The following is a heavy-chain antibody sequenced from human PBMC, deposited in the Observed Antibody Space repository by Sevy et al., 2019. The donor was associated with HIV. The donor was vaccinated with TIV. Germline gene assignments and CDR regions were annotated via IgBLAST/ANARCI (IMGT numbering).Heavy chain of an antibody. D-gene: IGHD6-6*01. J-gene: IGHJ4*02. CDR1: GVSLSNYA. Sequence: GGSLRRCCAASGVSLSNYAMSWVRQAPGKRLEWISTKTGSAGVTYYADSVKGRFTISRDNSKNTLFLQMNSLRAEDTALYYCAKGRIPSIGTLGPFDSWGQGSLVTVSS. CDR2: KTGSAGVT. CDR3: AKGRIPSIGTLGPFDS. V-gene: IGHV3-23*01.